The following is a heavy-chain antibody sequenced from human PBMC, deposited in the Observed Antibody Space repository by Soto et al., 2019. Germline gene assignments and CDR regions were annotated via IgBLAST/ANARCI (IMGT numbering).Heavy chain of an antibody. CDR3: ASVRASGNSYGPYDY. D-gene: IGHD5-18*01. Sequence: ASVKVSCKASGYSFTTYAMHWVRQAPGQRLEWMGWINAGNGNTKYSQKFQGRVTITRDTSASTAYMELSSLRSEDTAVYYCASVRASGNSYGPYDYWGQGTLVTVSS. CDR2: INAGNGNT. J-gene: IGHJ4*02. V-gene: IGHV1-3*01. CDR1: GYSFTTYA.